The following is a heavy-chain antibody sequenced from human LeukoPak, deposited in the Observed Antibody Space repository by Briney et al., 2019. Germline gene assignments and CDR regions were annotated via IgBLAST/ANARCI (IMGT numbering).Heavy chain of an antibody. CDR3: AKDPNGDFIGTFDI. CDR1: GFTFSSSG. CDR2: ISGNGDST. J-gene: IGHJ3*02. Sequence: PGGSLRLSCAASGFTFSSSGMHWVRQAPGKGLEWVSSISGNGDSTQYADSVQGRFAISRDNSKNTLYLQMNSLRAEDTAVYFCAKDPNGDFIGTFDIWGQGTMVTVSS. V-gene: IGHV3-23*01. D-gene: IGHD4-17*01.